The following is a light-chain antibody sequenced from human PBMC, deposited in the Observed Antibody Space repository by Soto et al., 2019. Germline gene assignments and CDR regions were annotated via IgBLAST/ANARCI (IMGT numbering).Light chain of an antibody. CDR2: GAS. V-gene: IGKV3-20*01. CDR1: QRVDSSL. J-gene: IGKJ1*01. CDR3: QQYVSSVT. Sequence: EIVLTQSPGFLSLSPGERATLSCRASQRVDSSLFAWYQQKPGQAPRLLIYGASKMATGIPDRVSGSGSGTDFTLTISRPEPEDFAVYYCQQYVSSVTFGQGTKVEIK.